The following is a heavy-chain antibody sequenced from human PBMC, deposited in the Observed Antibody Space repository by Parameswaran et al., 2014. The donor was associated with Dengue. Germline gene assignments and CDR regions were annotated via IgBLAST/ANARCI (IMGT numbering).Heavy chain of an antibody. V-gene: IGHV3-30-3*01. J-gene: IGHJ4*02. Sequence: VRQMPGKGLEWVAVISYDGSNKYYADSVKGRFTISRDNSKSTLYLQMNSLRAEDTAVYYCARRQLVEYYFDYWGQGTLVTVSS. CDR3: ARRQLVEYYFDY. CDR2: ISYDGSNK. D-gene: IGHD6-13*01.